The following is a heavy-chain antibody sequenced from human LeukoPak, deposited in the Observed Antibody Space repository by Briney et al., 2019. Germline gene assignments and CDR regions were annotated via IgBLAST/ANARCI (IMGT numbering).Heavy chain of an antibody. V-gene: IGHV5-51*01. CDR3: ARLYCSSTSCPRWRWFDP. D-gene: IGHD2-2*01. Sequence: GESLKISCKGSGYSFTSYWIGWVRQMPGKGLEWMGIIYPGDSDIRYSPSFQGQVTISADKSISTAYLQWSSLKASDTAMYYCARLYCSSTSCPRWRWFDPWGQGTLVTVSS. J-gene: IGHJ5*02. CDR1: GYSFTSYW. CDR2: IYPGDSDI.